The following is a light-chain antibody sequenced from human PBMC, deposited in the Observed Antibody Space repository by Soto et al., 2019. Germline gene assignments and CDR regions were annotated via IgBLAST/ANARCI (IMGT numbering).Light chain of an antibody. CDR2: GNN. CDR3: STWDASLNAVI. V-gene: IGLV1-44*01. J-gene: IGLJ2*01. Sequence: QSVLTQPPSASGTPGQTVTISCSGSSSNIGSYTVSWYQQLPGTAPKLLIYGNNQRPSGVPDRFSGSKSGTSASLAISGLQSDDEADYYCSTWDASLNAVIFGGGTKLTVL. CDR1: SSNIGSYT.